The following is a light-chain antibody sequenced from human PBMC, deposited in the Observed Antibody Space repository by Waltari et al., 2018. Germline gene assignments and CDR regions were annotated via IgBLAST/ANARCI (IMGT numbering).Light chain of an antibody. Sequence: SYVLTQPPSVSVAPGKTARITCGGNNIHTKSVPWYQPKPGQAPILVISYDSGRPSGIPERFSGSNSGNTATLTISRVEAADEADYYCQVWDANNDPGVFGTGTEVTVL. CDR1: NIHTKS. V-gene: IGLV3-21*04. CDR3: QVWDANNDPGV. J-gene: IGLJ1*01. CDR2: YDS.